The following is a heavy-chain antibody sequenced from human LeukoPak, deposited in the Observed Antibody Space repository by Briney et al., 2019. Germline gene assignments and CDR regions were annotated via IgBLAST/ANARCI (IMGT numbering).Heavy chain of an antibody. J-gene: IGHJ4*02. CDR1: GYPFSGYY. Sequence: GASVKVSCKASGYPFSGYYINWVRYGPGQGLEWMGWIKPNSGDTNYAQKFQGRVTMTRDTSISTAYMELSRLRSDDTAVYYCARGDGDYVTNWGQGTLVTVSS. CDR2: IKPNSGDT. V-gene: IGHV1-2*02. CDR3: ARGDGDYVTN. D-gene: IGHD4-17*01.